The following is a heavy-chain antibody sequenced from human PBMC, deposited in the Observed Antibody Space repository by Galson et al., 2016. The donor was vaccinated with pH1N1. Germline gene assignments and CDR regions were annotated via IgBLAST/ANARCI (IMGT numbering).Heavy chain of an antibody. CDR1: GFTFDDYA. V-gene: IGHV3-9*01. D-gene: IGHD3-10*01. J-gene: IGHJ4*02. Sequence: SLRLSCAASGFTFDDYAMHWVRQAPGKGLEWVSGISWNSGSIDYADSVKGRFTISRDNAKNSLYLQMNSLRAEDKALYYCAKGDTFAGISFDYWGQGTLVTVSS. CDR2: ISWNSGSI. CDR3: AKGDTFAGISFDY.